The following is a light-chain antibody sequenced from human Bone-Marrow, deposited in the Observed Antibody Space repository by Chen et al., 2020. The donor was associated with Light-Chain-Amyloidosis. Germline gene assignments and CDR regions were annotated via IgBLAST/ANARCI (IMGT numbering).Light chain of an antibody. CDR3: SSYTITNTLV. J-gene: IGLJ1*01. CDR2: EVT. Sequence: QSALTQPDSVSGSPGQSITISCTGTSRDVGGDNHVPWYQQHPDKAPKLMIYEVTNRPAWVPVRFSGSKSDNTASLTISGLQTEDDADYFCSSYTITNTLVFGSGTRVTVL. V-gene: IGLV2-14*01. CDR1: SRDVGGDNH.